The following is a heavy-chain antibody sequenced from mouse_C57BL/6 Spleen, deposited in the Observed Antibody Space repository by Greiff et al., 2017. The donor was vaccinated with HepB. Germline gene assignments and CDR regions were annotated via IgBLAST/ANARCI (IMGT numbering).Heavy chain of an antibody. CDR2: IDPSDSET. CDR1: GYTFTSYW. CDR3: ARGGYYDLYYAMDY. D-gene: IGHD2-4*01. V-gene: IGHV1-52*01. J-gene: IGHJ4*01. Sequence: VKLQESGAELVRPGSSVKLSCKASGYTFTSYWMHWVKQRPIQGLEWIGNIDPSDSETHYNQKFKDKATLTVDKSSSTAYMQLSSLTSEDSAVYYCARGGYYDLYYAMDYWGQGTSVTVSS.